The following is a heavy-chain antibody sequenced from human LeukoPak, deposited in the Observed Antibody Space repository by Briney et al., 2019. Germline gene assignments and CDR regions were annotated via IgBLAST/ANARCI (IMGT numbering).Heavy chain of an antibody. CDR2: IYHSGST. V-gene: IGHV4-38-2*02. J-gene: IGHJ4*02. D-gene: IGHD5-18*01. CDR3: AREERGYSCD. CDR1: GYSISSGYY. Sequence: SETLSLTCTVSGYSISSGYYWGWIRQPPGKGLEWIGSIYHSGSTYYNPSLKSRVTISVDTSKNQFSLKLSSVTAADTAVYYCAREERGYSCDWGQGTLVTVSS.